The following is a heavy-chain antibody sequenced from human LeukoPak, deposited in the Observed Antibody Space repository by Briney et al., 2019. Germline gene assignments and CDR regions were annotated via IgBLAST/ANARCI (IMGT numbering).Heavy chain of an antibody. D-gene: IGHD3-3*01. CDR1: GFTFSSYA. CDR2: ISGSGGST. CDR3: AKDGLAYYDFWSGNYYYYMDV. Sequence: GGSLRLSCAASGFTFSSYAMSCVRQAPGKGLEWVSAISGSGGSTYYADSVKGRFTISRDNSKNTLYLQMNSLRAEDTAVYYCAKDGLAYYDFWSGNYYYYMDVWGKGTTVTVSS. V-gene: IGHV3-23*01. J-gene: IGHJ6*03.